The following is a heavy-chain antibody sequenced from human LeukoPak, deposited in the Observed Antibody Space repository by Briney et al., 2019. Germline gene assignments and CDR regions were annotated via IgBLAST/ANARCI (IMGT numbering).Heavy chain of an antibody. J-gene: IGHJ4*02. CDR1: GGSFSGYY. V-gene: IGHV4-34*01. D-gene: IGHD3-16*02. CDR3: ARPRVYDYVWGSYRSYFDY. CDR2: INHSGST. Sequence: PSETLSLTCAVYGGSFSGYYWSWIRQPPGKGLEWIGEINHSGSTNYNPSLKSRVTISVDTSKNQFSLKLSSVTAADTAVYYCARPRVYDYVWGSYRSYFDYWGQGTLVTVSS.